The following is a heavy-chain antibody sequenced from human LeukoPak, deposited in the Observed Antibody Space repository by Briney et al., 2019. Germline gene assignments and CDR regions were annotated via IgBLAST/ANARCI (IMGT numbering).Heavy chain of an antibody. J-gene: IGHJ5*02. CDR1: GFTVSSNY. CDR2: IYSGGST. D-gene: IGHD1-1*01. V-gene: IGHV3-53*01. CDR3: ARARRAPPLEGWFDP. Sequence: GGSLRLSCAASGFTVSSNYMSWVRQAPGKGLEWVSVIYSGGSTYYADSVKGRFTISRDNSKNTLYLQMNSLRAEDTAVYYCARARRAPPLEGWFDPWGQGTLVTVSS.